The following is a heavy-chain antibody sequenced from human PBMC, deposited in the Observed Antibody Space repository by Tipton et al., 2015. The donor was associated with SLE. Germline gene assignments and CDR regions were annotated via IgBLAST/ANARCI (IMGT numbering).Heavy chain of an antibody. CDR3: ARAEMTTGGSVCYYYVDV. CDR2: ISFDGSNK. CDR1: GFAFSDYE. J-gene: IGHJ6*03. D-gene: IGHD5-24*01. Sequence: SLRLSCAASGFAFSDYEMSWVRQAPGKGLEWVAVISFDGSNKYYEDSVKGRFTISRDNAKNTLYLQISSLRAEDTAVYYCARAEMTTGGSVCYYYVDVWGKGTTVTVSS. V-gene: IGHV3-30*04.